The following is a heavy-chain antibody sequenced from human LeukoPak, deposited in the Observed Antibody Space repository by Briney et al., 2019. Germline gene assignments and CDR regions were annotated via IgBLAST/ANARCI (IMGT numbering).Heavy chain of an antibody. J-gene: IGHJ1*01. D-gene: IGHD3-10*01. Sequence: QSGGSLRLSCAASGFTFSSYAMSWVRQAPGKGLEWVSAISGSGGSTYYADYVTGRFTISRDNSKNTLYLQMNSLRAEDTAVYYCAKDKESLFQHWGQGTLVTVSS. CDR1: GFTFSSYA. V-gene: IGHV3-23*01. CDR2: ISGSGGST. CDR3: AKDKESLFQH.